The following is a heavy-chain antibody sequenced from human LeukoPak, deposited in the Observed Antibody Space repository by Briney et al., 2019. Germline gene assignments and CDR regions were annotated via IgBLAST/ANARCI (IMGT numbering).Heavy chain of an antibody. CDR3: AKDRVHSRGYSYGVDY. V-gene: IGHV3-30*18. J-gene: IGHJ4*02. CDR1: GFTFSSYG. Sequence: GGSLRLSCAASGFTFSSYGMHWVRQAPGKGLEWVAVISYDGSNKYYADSVKGRFTISRDNSKNTLYLQMNSLRAEDTAVYYCAKDRVHSRGYSYGVDYWGQGTLVTVSS. D-gene: IGHD5-18*01. CDR2: ISYDGSNK.